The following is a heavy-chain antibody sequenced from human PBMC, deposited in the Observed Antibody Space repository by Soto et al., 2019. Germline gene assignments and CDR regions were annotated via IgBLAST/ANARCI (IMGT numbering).Heavy chain of an antibody. J-gene: IGHJ5*02. CDR1: GFTFSSYA. V-gene: IGHV3-23*01. D-gene: IGHD2-2*01. CDR3: AKDTKQKRDIVVVPDAPA. CDR2: ISGSGGST. Sequence: GWSLRLSCAASGFTFSSYAMSWVRQAPGKGLEWVSAISGSGGSTYYADSVKGRFTISRDNSKNTLYLQMNSLRAEDTAVYYFAKDTKQKRDIVVVPDAPAWGQGTLVTVSS.